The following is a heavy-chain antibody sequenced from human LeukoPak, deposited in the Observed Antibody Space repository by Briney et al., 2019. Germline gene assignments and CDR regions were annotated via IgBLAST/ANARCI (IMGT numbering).Heavy chain of an antibody. J-gene: IGHJ4*02. V-gene: IGHV4-4*07. CDR2: IHTSGST. CDR1: GDSLSSSY. CDR3: ARDRSPGVVRGAYFDS. D-gene: IGHD3-10*01. Sequence: SETLSLTCTVSGDSLSSSYWSWIRQPAGQRLEWIGHIHTSGSTHYNPSLKSRLTMSVDTSKNQFSLNLTSVTAADTAVYYCARDRSPGVVRGAYFDSWGQGTLVTVSS.